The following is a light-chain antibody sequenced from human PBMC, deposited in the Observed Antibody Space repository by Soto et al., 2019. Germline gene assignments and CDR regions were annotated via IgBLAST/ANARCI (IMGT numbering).Light chain of an antibody. Sequence: DIVMTQSPLSLPVTPGEPASISCRSSQSLLHSNGYNYLDWYLQKPGQSPQLLIYLGSDRASGVPDGFSGSGLGTEFTLKNSRVEAEDVGVYYCMQGQLTPRTFGQGTKVEIK. CDR3: MQGQLTPRT. J-gene: IGKJ1*01. CDR2: LGS. CDR1: QSLLHSNGYNY. V-gene: IGKV2-28*01.